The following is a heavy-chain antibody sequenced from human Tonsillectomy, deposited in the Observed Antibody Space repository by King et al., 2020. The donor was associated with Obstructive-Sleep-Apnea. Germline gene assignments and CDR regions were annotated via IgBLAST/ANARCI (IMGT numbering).Heavy chain of an antibody. J-gene: IGHJ4*02. D-gene: IGHD2-15*01. CDR3: ARDPNSGGGSCYFDY. CDR1: GYSISSGFY. CDR2: IYHSGST. V-gene: IGHV4-38-2*02. Sequence: QLQESGPGLVKPSETLSLTCTVSGYSISSGFYLGWIRQPPGKGLEWIGSIYHSGSTYYNPSLRSRVTMTVDTHTNKFSLQLRSVTAADTAVYYCARDPNSGGGSCYFDYWGQGTLVAVSS.